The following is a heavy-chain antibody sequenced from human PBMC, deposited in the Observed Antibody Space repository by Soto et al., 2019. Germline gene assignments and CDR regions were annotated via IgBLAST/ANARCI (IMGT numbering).Heavy chain of an antibody. CDR1: GYTFTSYG. Sequence: ASVKVSCKASGYTFTSYGISWVRQAPGQGLEWMGWISAYNGNTNYAQKLQGRVTMTTDTSTSTAYMELRSLRSDDTAVYYCASQSYSGSPTGGMDVWGQGTTVTVSS. CDR3: ASQSYSGSPTGGMDV. CDR2: ISAYNGNT. J-gene: IGHJ6*02. V-gene: IGHV1-18*01. D-gene: IGHD1-26*01.